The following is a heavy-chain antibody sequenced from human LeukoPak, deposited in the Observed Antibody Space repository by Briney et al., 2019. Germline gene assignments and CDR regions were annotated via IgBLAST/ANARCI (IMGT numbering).Heavy chain of an antibody. Sequence: GGSLRLSCAASGFPFSSYSMHWVRQAPGNGLEWVAVISNDGSHKYYADSVKGRFTISRDNSKNTVFLQMNSLRADDTAVYYCAKEGRIAAGTGDYFDYWGQGTLVTVSS. CDR3: AKEGRIAAGTGDYFDY. J-gene: IGHJ4*02. V-gene: IGHV3-30*04. CDR1: GFPFSSYS. CDR2: ISNDGSHK. D-gene: IGHD6-13*01.